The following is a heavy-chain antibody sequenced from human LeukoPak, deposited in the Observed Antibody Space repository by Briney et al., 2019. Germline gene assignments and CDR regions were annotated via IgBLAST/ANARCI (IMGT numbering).Heavy chain of an antibody. J-gene: IGHJ4*02. V-gene: IGHV1-46*01. Sequence: ASVKVSCKASGYTFTSYYLHWVRQAPGQGLEWLGLIRPSGGSTSFAQEFQGRVTMTRDTSTSTVYMELGSLRSEDTAVYYCARDEAGGTFDYWGQGTLVTVSS. CDR2: IRPSGGST. D-gene: IGHD3-16*01. CDR1: GYTFTSYY. CDR3: ARDEAGGTFDY.